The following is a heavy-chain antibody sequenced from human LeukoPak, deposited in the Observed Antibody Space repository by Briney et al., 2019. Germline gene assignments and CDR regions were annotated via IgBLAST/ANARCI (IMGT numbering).Heavy chain of an antibody. CDR1: GFTFISSA. D-gene: IGHD2-8*02. J-gene: IGHJ1*01. Sequence: PGGSLRLSCGASGFTFISSAVHWVRQGPGKGLEWVAYIAHHGNNKYYADSVKGRFTISRDNSKGSLYLQMNSLRADDTAVYYCAKDGSWSCTDWGEGTLVRVSS. CDR3: AKDGSWSCTD. V-gene: IGHV3-30*02. CDR2: IAHHGNNK.